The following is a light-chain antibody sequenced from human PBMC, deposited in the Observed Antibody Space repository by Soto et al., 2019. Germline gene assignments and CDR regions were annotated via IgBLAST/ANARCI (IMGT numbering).Light chain of an antibody. CDR1: QGIAPD. J-gene: IGKJ4*01. CDR3: QKYNSAPLT. CDR2: ATS. Sequence: DVQMPHSPSSQSAFVVDRVTITCRASQGIAPDLAWFQQKPGKVPKLLIYATSTLQSGVPSRFSGSGSGTDFTLTINSLQTEDVGTYYCQKYNSAPLTFGGGTKVDIK. V-gene: IGKV1-27*01.